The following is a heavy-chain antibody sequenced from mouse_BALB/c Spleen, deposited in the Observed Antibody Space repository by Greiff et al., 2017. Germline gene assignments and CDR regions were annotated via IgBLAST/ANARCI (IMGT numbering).Heavy chain of an antibody. CDR3: ARGLRRNYAMDY. V-gene: IGHV1-77*01. Sequence: VHLVESGPELVKPGASVKMSCKASGYTFTDYVISWVKQRTGQGLEWIGEIYPGSGSTYYNEKFKGKATLTADKSSNTAYMQLSSLTSEDSAVYFCARGLRRNYAMDYWGQGTSVTVSS. CDR2: IYPGSGST. J-gene: IGHJ4*01. CDR1: GYTFTDYV. D-gene: IGHD2-4*01.